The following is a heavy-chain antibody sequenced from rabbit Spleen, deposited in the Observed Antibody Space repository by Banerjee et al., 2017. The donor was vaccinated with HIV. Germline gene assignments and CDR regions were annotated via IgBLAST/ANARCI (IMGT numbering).Heavy chain of an antibody. CDR1: GFTFSSHW. J-gene: IGHJ6*01. D-gene: IGHD4-1*01. CDR3: TRNANGGWDL. Sequence: QSLEESGGDLVKPGTSLTLTCTASGFTFSSHWMCWVRQAPGKGLEWIGDIYPVFGITNYANWMKGRFTISSDNAQNTVDLQMNSLTAADTATYFCTRNANGGWDLWGQGTLVTVS. CDR2: IYPVFGIT. V-gene: IGHV1S7*01.